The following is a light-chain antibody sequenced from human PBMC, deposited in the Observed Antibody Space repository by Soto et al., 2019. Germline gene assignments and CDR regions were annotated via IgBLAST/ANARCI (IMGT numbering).Light chain of an antibody. CDR3: QQYHRYST. Sequence: DIQMTQSPSTLSASVGDRVTITCRAIQSINGRLAWYQQKPGKATKLMIYDVSTLDSGVPSRFSGSASGTEFTLTISSLDSDDFATYYCQQYHRYSTFGKGPKVDIK. J-gene: IGKJ1*01. CDR2: DVS. CDR1: QSINGR. V-gene: IGKV1-5*01.